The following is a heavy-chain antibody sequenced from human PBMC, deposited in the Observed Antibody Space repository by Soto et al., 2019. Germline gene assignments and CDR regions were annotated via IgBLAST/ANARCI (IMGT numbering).Heavy chain of an antibody. J-gene: IGHJ6*02. V-gene: IGHV1-2*02. CDR1: GYTFTGYY. Sequence: ASVKVSCKASGYTFTGYYMHWVRQAPGQGLEWMGWINPNSGGTNYAQKFQGRVTMTRDTSISTAYMELSRLRSDDTAVYYCARGGVPAAIYYYSMDVWGQGTTVTVSS. CDR3: ARGGVPAAIYYYSMDV. D-gene: IGHD2-2*01. CDR2: INPNSGGT.